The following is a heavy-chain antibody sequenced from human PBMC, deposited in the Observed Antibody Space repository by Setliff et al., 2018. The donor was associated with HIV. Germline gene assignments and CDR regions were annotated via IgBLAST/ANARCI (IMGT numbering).Heavy chain of an antibody. CDR3: ARQPGGNYYPAYSDY. CDR2: IYHSGNT. J-gene: IGHJ4*02. Sequence: PSETLSLTCVVSGYSISSGYYWGWIRQPPGKGLEWIGSIYHSGNTYYNPSLKSRVTMSVDTAKNQFSLKLRSLTAADTALYYCARQPGGNYYPAYSDYWGRGTLVTVSS. CDR1: GYSISSGYY. V-gene: IGHV4-38-2*01. D-gene: IGHD1-26*01.